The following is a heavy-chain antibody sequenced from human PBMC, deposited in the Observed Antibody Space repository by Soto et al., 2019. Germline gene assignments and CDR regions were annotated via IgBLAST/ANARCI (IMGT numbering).Heavy chain of an antibody. V-gene: IGHV1-69*01. CDR2: IIPIFGTA. D-gene: IGHD3-22*01. CDR3: ARDDSSWGMCYFDD. CDR1: GGTFSSYA. Sequence: QVQLVQSGAEVKKPGSSVKVSCKASGGTFSSYAISWVRQAPGQGLEWMGGIIPIFGTANYAQKCQGRVTITADESTSTAYMELSSLRSEDKALSYCARDDSSWGMCYFDDWGQGTLVTVSS. J-gene: IGHJ4*02.